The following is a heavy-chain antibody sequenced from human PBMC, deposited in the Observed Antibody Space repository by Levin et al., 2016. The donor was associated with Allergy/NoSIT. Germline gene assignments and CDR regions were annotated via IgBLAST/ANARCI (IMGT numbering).Heavy chain of an antibody. V-gene: IGHV4-39*01. CDR1: GGSISSSSYY. CDR2: IYYSGST. J-gene: IGHJ4*01. D-gene: IGHD1-26*01. Sequence: SETLSLTCTVSGGSISSSSYYWGWIRQPPGKGLEWIGSIYYSGSTYYNPSLKSRVTISVDTSKNQFSLKLSSVTAADTAVYYCATQYSGNSPPFDYWGHGNLVTVSS. CDR3: ATQYSGNSPPFDY.